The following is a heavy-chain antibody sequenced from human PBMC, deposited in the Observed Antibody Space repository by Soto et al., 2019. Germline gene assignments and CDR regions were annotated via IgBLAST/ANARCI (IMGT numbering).Heavy chain of an antibody. V-gene: IGHV5-10-1*01. Sequence: GESLKISCKGSGYSFTSHWISWVRQMPGKGLEWMGKIDPSDSYTNYSPSFQGHVTISADKSISTAYLQWNSLKASDTAMYYCARCPHCSGGSCYPYYFDYWGQGTLVTVSS. J-gene: IGHJ4*02. CDR3: ARCPHCSGGSCYPYYFDY. D-gene: IGHD2-15*01. CDR1: GYSFTSHW. CDR2: IDPSDSYT.